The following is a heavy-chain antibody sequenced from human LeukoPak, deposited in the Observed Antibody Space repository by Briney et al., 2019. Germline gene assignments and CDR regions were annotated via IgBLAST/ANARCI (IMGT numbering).Heavy chain of an antibody. CDR1: GGSLSSHF. J-gene: IGHJ6*02. V-gene: IGHV4-59*11. D-gene: IGHD5-12*01. CDR2: VYYSGST. Sequence: SETLSLTCTVSGGSLSSHFWSWIRQPPGKGLEWIGDVYYSGSTNYNPPLKSRVTISVDTPKNQFSLELSSVTAADTAVYYCARVSGATITTYYGMDVWGQGTTVTVS. CDR3: ARVSGATITTYYGMDV.